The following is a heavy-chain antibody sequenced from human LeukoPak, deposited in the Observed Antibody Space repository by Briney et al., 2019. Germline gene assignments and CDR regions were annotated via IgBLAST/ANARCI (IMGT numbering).Heavy chain of an antibody. Sequence: GGSLRLSCATSGFNFNDAWMNWVRQAPGKGLEWLGRIKSISYGGTIDYAAPVKGRFIISRDDSKNTLYLQMDSLETEDTAIYYCTRTWPGNTCFNFWGQGTLVTVSS. J-gene: IGHJ4*02. CDR1: GFNFNDAW. D-gene: IGHD1-7*01. V-gene: IGHV3-15*05. CDR3: TRTWPGNTCFNF. CDR2: IKSISYGGTI.